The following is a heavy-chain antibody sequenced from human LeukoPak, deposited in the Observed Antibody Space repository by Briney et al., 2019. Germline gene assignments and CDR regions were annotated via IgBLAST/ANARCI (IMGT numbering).Heavy chain of an antibody. Sequence: GGSLRLSCAASGFTFSKYWMLWVRQAPGKGLKSVSRINTDGTVTTYADSMKGRFTVSRDNADNTMFLQMNSVRDEDTAVYYCATKQWLAPPPDSWGQGTPVTVSS. D-gene: IGHD6-19*01. J-gene: IGHJ4*02. CDR3: ATKQWLAPPPDS. CDR1: GFTFSKYW. V-gene: IGHV3-74*01. CDR2: INTDGTVT.